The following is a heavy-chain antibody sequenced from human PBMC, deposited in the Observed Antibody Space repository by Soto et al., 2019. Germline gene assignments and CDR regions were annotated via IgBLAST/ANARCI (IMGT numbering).Heavy chain of an antibody. CDR2: IYYSGST. D-gene: IGHD4-4*01. CDR3: ARWRISSNPAGLMDV. CDR1: GGSISSGGYY. J-gene: IGHJ6*03. V-gene: IGHV4-31*03. Sequence: SETVSLTCTVSGGSISSGGYYWSWIRQHPGKGLEWIGYIYYSGSTYYNPSLKSRVTISVDTSKNQFSLKLSSVTAADTAVYYCARWRISSNPAGLMDVWGKGTTVTVSS.